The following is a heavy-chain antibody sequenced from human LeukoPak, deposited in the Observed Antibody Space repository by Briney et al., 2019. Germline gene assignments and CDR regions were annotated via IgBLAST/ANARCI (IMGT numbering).Heavy chain of an antibody. CDR1: GVSISSSSYY. J-gene: IGHJ6*02. CDR2: IYYSGST. V-gene: IGHV4-39*02. CDR3: ARDYYYGMDV. Sequence: PSETLSLTCTVSGVSISSSSYYWGWIRQPPGKGLEWIGSIYYSGSTYYNPCLKSRVTISVDTSKNQFSLKLSSVTAADTAVYYCARDYYYGMDVWGQGTTVTVSS.